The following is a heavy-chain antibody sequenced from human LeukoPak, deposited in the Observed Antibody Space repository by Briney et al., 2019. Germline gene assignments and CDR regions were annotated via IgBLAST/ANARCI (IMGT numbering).Heavy chain of an antibody. CDR3: ANGRRHGP. D-gene: IGHD2-15*01. Sequence: GGSLRLSCAASGFTFRSYSMNWVRQAPGKGLEWVSAISGSGGSTYYADSVKGRFTISRDNSKNTLYLQMNSLRAEDTAVYYCANGRRHGPWGQGTLVTVSS. CDR1: GFTFRSYS. J-gene: IGHJ5*02. CDR2: ISGSGGST. V-gene: IGHV3-23*01.